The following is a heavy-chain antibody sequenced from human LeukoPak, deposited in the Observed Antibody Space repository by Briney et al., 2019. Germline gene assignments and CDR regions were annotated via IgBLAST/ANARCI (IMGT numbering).Heavy chain of an antibody. CDR2: ISAYNGNT. CDR1: GGTFSSYA. J-gene: IGHJ4*02. CDR3: ARDPHRYFDWLPIDY. D-gene: IGHD3-9*01. Sequence: GASVKVSCKASGGTFSSYAISWVRQAPGQGLEWMGWISAYNGNTNYAQKLQGRVTMTTDTSTSTAYMELRSLRSDDTAVYYCARDPHRYFDWLPIDYWGQGTLVTVSS. V-gene: IGHV1-18*01.